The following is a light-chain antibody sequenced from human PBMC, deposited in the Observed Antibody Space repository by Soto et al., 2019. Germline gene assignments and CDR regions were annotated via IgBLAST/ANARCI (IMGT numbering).Light chain of an antibody. Sequence: NFMLTQPHSVSESPGKTVTISCTRSGGSIASGYVQWYRQRPGSAPTTVIYEDNQRPSGVPDRFSGSIDSSSNSASLTISGLQTEDEADYYCQSYHSSYPYVFGTGIKLTVL. V-gene: IGLV6-57*03. J-gene: IGLJ1*01. CDR3: QSYHSSYPYV. CDR2: EDN. CDR1: GGSIASGY.